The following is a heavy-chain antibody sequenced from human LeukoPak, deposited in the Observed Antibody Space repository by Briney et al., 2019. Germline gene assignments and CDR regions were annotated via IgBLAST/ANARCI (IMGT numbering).Heavy chain of an antibody. J-gene: IGHJ4*02. CDR3: ARRAAAYSHPYDY. V-gene: IGHV3-53*01. D-gene: IGHD2-15*01. CDR2: IYSDNT. CDR1: GFTVSSNS. Sequence: GGSLRLSCAASGFTVSSNSMSWVRQAPGKGLEWVSFIYSDNTHYSDSVKGRFTISRDNSKNTLYLQMNSLRAEDTAVYYCARRAAAYSHPYDYWGQGTLVTVSS.